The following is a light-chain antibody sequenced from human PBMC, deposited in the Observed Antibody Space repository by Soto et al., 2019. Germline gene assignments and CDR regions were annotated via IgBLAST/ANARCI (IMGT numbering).Light chain of an antibody. V-gene: IGLV2-8*01. CDR1: SSDVGGYNY. Sequence: QSALTQPPSASGSPGQSVTISCSGTSSDVGGYNYVSEYQQHPGKAPKLMIYDISKRPSGVPDRFSGSKSVNTTSLTVSGLQAEDEADFYCSSYAGSAVFDTGTKLTVL. CDR2: DIS. CDR3: SSYAGSAV. J-gene: IGLJ1*01.